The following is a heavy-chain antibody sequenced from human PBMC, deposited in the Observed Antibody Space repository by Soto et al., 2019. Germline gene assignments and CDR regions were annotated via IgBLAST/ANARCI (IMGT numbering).Heavy chain of an antibody. Sequence: EVQLVESGGGLVQPGGSLRLSCAASGFTFSSYWMHWVRQGTGKGLVWVSRVNSDGSSTSYADSVKGRFTISRDNAKNTLYRQMNSLGAEGTAVYYCARGQWGGFGYWGQGTLVTVSS. CDR3: ARGQWGGFGY. J-gene: IGHJ4*02. CDR1: GFTFSSYW. D-gene: IGHD1-26*01. V-gene: IGHV3-74*01. CDR2: VNSDGSST.